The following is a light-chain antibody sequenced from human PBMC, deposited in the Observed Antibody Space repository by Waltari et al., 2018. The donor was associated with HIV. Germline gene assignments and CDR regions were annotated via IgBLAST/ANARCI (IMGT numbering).Light chain of an antibody. CDR1: TSNLGRND. V-gene: IGLV1-47*01. CDR3: AAWDDRWTSVV. Sequence: QSVPTQPPSASGTPGQTVTISCSGSTSNLGRNDVYWYQQFQGTAPRLVINRFSGSKSGTSASLTSSWLRSDDEAEYYCAAWDDRWTSVVFGGGTKLTVL. J-gene: IGLJ2*01.